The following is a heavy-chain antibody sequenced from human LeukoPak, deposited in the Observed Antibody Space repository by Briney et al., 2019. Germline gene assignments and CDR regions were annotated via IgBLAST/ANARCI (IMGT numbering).Heavy chain of an antibody. CDR2: INHSGST. V-gene: IGHV4-34*01. J-gene: IGHJ6*02. D-gene: IGHD1-26*01. CDR3: ARWYSGSYYYYYYGMDV. CDR1: GGSFSGYY. Sequence: SETLSLTCADYGGSFSGYYWSWIRQPPGKGLEWIGEINHSGSTNYNPSLKSRVTISVDTSKNQFSLKLSSVTAADTAVYYCARWYSGSYYYYYYGMDVWGQGTTVTVSS.